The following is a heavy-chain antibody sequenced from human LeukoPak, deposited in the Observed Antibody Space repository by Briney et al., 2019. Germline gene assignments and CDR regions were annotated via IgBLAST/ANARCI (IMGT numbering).Heavy chain of an antibody. CDR3: AKGDYYDFWSGYYFDY. D-gene: IGHD3-3*01. CDR1: EFTFSNYA. CDR2: ITSNTAST. Sequence: TGGSLRLSCAASEFTFSNYAMSWVRQVPGKGLEWVSGITSNTASTYYADSVKGRFTISRDNSKNTLYLQMNSLRAEDTAVYYCAKGDYYDFWSGYYFDYWGQGTLVTVSS. V-gene: IGHV3-23*01. J-gene: IGHJ4*02.